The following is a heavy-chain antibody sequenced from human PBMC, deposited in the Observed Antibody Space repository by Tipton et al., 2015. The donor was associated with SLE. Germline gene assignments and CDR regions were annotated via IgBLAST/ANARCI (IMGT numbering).Heavy chain of an antibody. D-gene: IGHD3-16*01. CDR3: ARDFLGGAHDSFDI. Sequence: SLRLSCAASGFVFSGYAMNWVRQAPGKGLEWVAYISTINDIYYADSVKGRFTISRDNAKNSLFLQMNSLRAEDTAVYYCARDFLGGAHDSFDIWGQGTMVTVSS. J-gene: IGHJ3*02. CDR2: ISTINDI. V-gene: IGHV3-69-1*02. CDR1: GFVFSGYA.